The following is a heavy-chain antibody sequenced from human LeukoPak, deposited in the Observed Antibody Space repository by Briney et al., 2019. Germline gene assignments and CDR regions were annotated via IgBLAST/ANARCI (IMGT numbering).Heavy chain of an antibody. V-gene: IGHV4-39*07. CDR2: IYYSGST. CDR1: GGSISTSSYY. D-gene: IGHD6-19*01. Sequence: SETLSLTCTVSGGSISTSSYYWGWIRQPPGKGLEWIGSIYYSGSTYYNPSLKSRVTISVDTSKNQFSLKLSSVTAADTAVYYCARARAVAGRDRGTYYYYYMDVWGKGTTVTVSS. CDR3: ARARAVAGRDRGTYYYYYMDV. J-gene: IGHJ6*03.